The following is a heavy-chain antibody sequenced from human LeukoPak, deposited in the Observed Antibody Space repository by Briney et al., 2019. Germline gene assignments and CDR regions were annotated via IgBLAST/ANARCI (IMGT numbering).Heavy chain of an antibody. D-gene: IGHD5-24*01. CDR2: IYYSGST. Sequence: PSETLPLTCTVSGGSISSYYWSWIRQPPGKGLEWIGYIYYSGSTNYNPSLKSRVTISVDTSKNQFSVKLSSVTAADTAVYYCARLRVEMAAYAFDIWGQGTKVTVSS. CDR3: ARLRVEMAAYAFDI. V-gene: IGHV4-59*08. CDR1: GGSISSYY. J-gene: IGHJ3*02.